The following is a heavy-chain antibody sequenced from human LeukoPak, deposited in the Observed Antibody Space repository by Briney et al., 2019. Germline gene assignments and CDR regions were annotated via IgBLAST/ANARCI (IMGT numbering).Heavy chain of an antibody. CDR2: IYYSGST. CDR1: GGSISSYY. Sequence: SETLSLTCTVSGGSISSYYWSWIRRPPGKGREWIGYIYYSGSTNYNPSLKSRVTISVDTSKNQFSLKLSSVTAADTAVYYCARGLLSGYDFWSGYPYYFDYWGQGTLVTVSS. V-gene: IGHV4-59*01. CDR3: ARGLLSGYDFWSGYPYYFDY. D-gene: IGHD3-3*01. J-gene: IGHJ4*02.